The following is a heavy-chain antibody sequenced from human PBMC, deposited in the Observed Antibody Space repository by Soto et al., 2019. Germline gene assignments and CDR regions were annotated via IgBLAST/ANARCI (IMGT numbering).Heavy chain of an antibody. CDR3: ALYSSSSHDPRTEYFQH. J-gene: IGHJ1*01. CDR1: GYTFTSYA. CDR2: INAGNGNT. Sequence: ASVKVSCKASGYTFTSYAMHWVRQAPGQRLEWMGWINAGNGNTKYSQKFQGRVTITRDTSASTAYMELSSLRSEDTAVYYCALYSSSSHDPRTEYFQHWGQGTLVTVSS. V-gene: IGHV1-3*01. D-gene: IGHD6-13*01.